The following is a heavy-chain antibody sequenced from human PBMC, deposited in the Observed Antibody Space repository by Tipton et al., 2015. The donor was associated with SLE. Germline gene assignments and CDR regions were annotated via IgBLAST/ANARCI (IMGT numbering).Heavy chain of an antibody. CDR1: GGSFSGYY. V-gene: IGHV4-34*01. CDR3: ARGGGCSSTSCYRGNQRYYYYYMDV. CDR2: VHHSGST. J-gene: IGHJ6*03. Sequence: TLSLTCAVNGGSFSGYYWNWIRQTPGKGLEWIGEVHHSGSTYYNPSLKSRVTISVDTSKRQFSLRLSSVTAADTAVYYCARGGGCSSTSCYRGNQRYYYYYMDVWGKGTTVTVSS. D-gene: IGHD2-2*01.